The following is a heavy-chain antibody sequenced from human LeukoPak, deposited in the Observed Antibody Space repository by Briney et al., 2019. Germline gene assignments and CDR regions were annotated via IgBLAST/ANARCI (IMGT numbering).Heavy chain of an antibody. D-gene: IGHD2-2*02. J-gene: IGHJ6*03. CDR2: IYYSGST. CDR3: ARVRHTPPYYYYYMDV. V-gene: IGHV4-39*07. CDR1: GGSIGSSSYY. Sequence: SETLSLTCTVSGGSIGSSSYYWGWIRQPPGKGLEWIGSIYYSGSTYYNPSLKSRVTISVDTSKNQFSLKLSSVTAADTAVYYCARVRHTPPYYYYYMDVWGKGTTVTVSS.